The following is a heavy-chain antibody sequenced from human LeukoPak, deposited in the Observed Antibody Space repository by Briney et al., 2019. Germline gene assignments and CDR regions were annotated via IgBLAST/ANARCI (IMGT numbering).Heavy chain of an antibody. J-gene: IGHJ6*04. D-gene: IGHD3-10*01. CDR3: ARVDVTMARGAHYYYYYGMDV. CDR2: IIPIFGTA. V-gene: IGHV1-69*13. Sequence: ASVKVSCKASGGTFSSYAISWVRQAPGQGLEWMGGIIPIFGTANYAQKFQGRVTITADESTSTAYMELSSLRSEDTAVYYCARVDVTMARGAHYYYYYGMDVWGKGTTVTVSS. CDR1: GGTFSSYA.